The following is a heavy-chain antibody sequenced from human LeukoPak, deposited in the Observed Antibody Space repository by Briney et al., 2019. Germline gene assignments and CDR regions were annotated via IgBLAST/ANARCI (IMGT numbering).Heavy chain of an antibody. CDR3: ARDMYGVTGPLDY. CDR1: GFTFSSYS. CDR2: ISSSSSTI. V-gene: IGHV3-48*01. Sequence: GGSLRLSCAASGFTFSSYSMNWVRQAPGKGLEWVSYISSSSSTIYYADSVKGRFTISRDNAKNSLYLQMNSLRAEDTAVYYCARDMYGVTGPLDYWGQGTLVTVSS. J-gene: IGHJ4*02. D-gene: IGHD2-21*02.